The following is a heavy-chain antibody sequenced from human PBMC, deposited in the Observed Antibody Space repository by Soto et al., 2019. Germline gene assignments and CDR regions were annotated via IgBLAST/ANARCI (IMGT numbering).Heavy chain of an antibody. CDR2: SSNSGTFA. V-gene: IGHV3-11*06. CDR3: ARSGDNFNVLDY. CDR1: GFTFSDYY. J-gene: IGHJ4*02. Sequence: GRSLRLSCAASGFTFSDYYMIWVRQAPGRGLEWISYSSNSGTFARYATSVKGRFSISRDNANNSLYLEMNSLRVEDTAVYYCARSGDNFNVLDYWGQGTPVTVSS. D-gene: IGHD1-1*01.